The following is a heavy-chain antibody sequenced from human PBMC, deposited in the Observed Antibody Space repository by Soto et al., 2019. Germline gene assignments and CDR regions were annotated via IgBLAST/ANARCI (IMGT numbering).Heavy chain of an antibody. CDR1: GYNFTAFW. CDR3: ARVHKNWFDS. Sequence: PGESLKISCKASGYNFTAFWIHWVRQMPGKGLEWLGKIDPSDSYTNYSPSFEGHVTISTDNSITTAYFQWSSLRASDTALYFCARVHKNWFDSWDQGTMVTVSS. CDR2: IDPSDSYT. J-gene: IGHJ5*01. V-gene: IGHV5-10-1*01.